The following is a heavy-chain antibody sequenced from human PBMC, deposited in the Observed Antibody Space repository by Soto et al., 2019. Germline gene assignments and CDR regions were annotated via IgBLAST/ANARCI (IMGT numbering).Heavy chain of an antibody. J-gene: IGHJ3*02. V-gene: IGHV4-31*03. D-gene: IGHD6-25*01. CDR2: IYYSGST. CDR3: ARDSNGSGAFDI. Sequence: TLSLTCTVSGGSISSGDYYCSWIRQRPGKGLDWIGYIYYSGSTYYNPSLMSRVSKKADTSKNQYSLKLSSVTAADTYVYYYARDSNGSGAFDIWGQGTMVTVSS. CDR1: GGSISSGDYY.